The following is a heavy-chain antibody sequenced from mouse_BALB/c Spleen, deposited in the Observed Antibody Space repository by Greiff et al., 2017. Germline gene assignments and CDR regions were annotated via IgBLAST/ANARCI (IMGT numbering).Heavy chain of an antibody. J-gene: IGHJ4*01. V-gene: IGHV5-6-5*01. Sequence: EVMLVESGGGLVKPGGSLKLSCAASGFTFSSYAMSWVRQTPEKRLEWVASISSGGSTYYPDSVKGRFTISRDNARNILYLQMSSLRSEDTAMYYCAREGYYDYAYYAMDYWGQGTSVTVSS. CDR2: ISSGGST. D-gene: IGHD2-4*01. CDR1: GFTFSSYA. CDR3: AREGYYDYAYYAMDY.